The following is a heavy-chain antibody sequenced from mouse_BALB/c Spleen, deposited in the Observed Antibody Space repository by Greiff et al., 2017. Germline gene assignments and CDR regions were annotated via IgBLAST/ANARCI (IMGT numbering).Heavy chain of an antibody. J-gene: IGHJ3*01. CDR1: GFSLTGYG. CDR3: AVYYGYFAWFAY. V-gene: IGHV2-6-7*01. CDR2: IWGDGST. D-gene: IGHD1-2*01. Sequence: QVQLKESGPGLVAPSQSLSITCTVSGFSLTGYGVNWVRQPPGKGLEWLGMIWGDGSTDYNSALKSRPSISKDNSKSQVFLKMNSLQTDDTARYYCAVYYGYFAWFAYWGQGTLVTVSA.